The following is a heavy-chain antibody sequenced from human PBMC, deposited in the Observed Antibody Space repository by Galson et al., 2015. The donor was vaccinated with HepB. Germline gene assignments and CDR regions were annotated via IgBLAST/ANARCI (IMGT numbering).Heavy chain of an antibody. Sequence: SLRLSCAASGFTFSSYAMHWVRQAPGKGLEWVAVISYDGSNKYYADSVKGRFTISRDNSKNALYLQMNSLRAEDTAVYYCARVGLDSNGAFVIWGQGTMVTVSS. CDR1: GFTFSSYA. CDR2: ISYDGSNK. J-gene: IGHJ3*02. D-gene: IGHD4-11*01. V-gene: IGHV3-30-3*01. CDR3: ARVGLDSNGAFVI.